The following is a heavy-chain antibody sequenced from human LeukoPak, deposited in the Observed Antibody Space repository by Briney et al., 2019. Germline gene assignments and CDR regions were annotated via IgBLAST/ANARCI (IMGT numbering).Heavy chain of an antibody. D-gene: IGHD1-26*01. CDR1: GFTFSSYA. CDR3: ARVSSGSYQSPDY. Sequence: PGRSLRLSCAASGFTFSSYAMHWVRQAPGKGPEWVAVISYDGSNKYYADSVKGRFTISRDNSKNTLYLQMNSLRAEDTAVYYCARVSSGSYQSPDYWGQGTLVTVSS. V-gene: IGHV3-30*04. CDR2: ISYDGSNK. J-gene: IGHJ4*02.